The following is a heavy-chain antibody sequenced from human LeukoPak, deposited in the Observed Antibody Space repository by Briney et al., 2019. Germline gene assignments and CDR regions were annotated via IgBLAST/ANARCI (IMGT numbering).Heavy chain of an antibody. J-gene: IGHJ4*02. CDR2: IRYDGSNK. Sequence: GGSLRLSCAASGFTFSSYGMHWVRQAPGKGLEWVAFIRYDGSNKYYADSVKGRFTISRDNSKNTLYLQMNSLRAEDTAVYYCAKEEGCSGGSCYSWWYTIDYWGQGTLVTVSS. D-gene: IGHD2-15*01. V-gene: IGHV3-30*02. CDR3: AKEEGCSGGSCYSWWYTIDY. CDR1: GFTFSSYG.